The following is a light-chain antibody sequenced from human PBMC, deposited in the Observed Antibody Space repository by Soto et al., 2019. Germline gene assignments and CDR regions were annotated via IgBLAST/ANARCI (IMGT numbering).Light chain of an antibody. V-gene: IGKV3-20*01. Sequence: EIGLTQSPDTLSLSPGERATLSCRASQSVSSKYLAWYQQKPGQAPGLLIYGTSSRATGISDRFRGSGSGTDFTLTISRLEPEDFAVYYCQQNDSSPSWTFAQRTKVAIK. CDR3: QQNDSSPSWT. CDR2: GTS. CDR1: QSVSSKY. J-gene: IGKJ1*01.